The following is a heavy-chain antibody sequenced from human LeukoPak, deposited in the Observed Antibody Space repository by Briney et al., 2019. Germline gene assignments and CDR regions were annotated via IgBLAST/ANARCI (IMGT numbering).Heavy chain of an antibody. CDR1: GLPFSAVW. CDR3: TTAGLMNLAATDY. CDR2: IKSKSDGGTT. J-gene: IGHJ4*02. V-gene: IGHV3-15*01. D-gene: IGHD1-26*01. Sequence: GGSLSLSCAASGLPFSAVWLTWVRQPPGKGREWVGRIKSKSDGGTTDYAAPVKGRFTVSRDDSRNTLFLQMNSLKTEDTAVYYCTTAGLMNLAATDYWGQGALVTVSS.